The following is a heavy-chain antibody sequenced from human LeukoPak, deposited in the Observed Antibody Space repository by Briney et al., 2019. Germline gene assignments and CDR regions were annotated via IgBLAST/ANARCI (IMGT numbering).Heavy chain of an antibody. D-gene: IGHD3-22*01. V-gene: IGHV1-2*06. CDR1: GYTFTGYY. CDR2: INPNNGGT. Sequence: ASVKVSCKSSGYTFTGYYIHWVRQAPGQGLEWMGRINPNNGGTNYAQKFQGRVTMTRDMSMSTAYMELSRLRSVDTAVYYCAGEDNSSGYRPFDIWGQGTMVTVPS. J-gene: IGHJ3*02. CDR3: AGEDNSSGYRPFDI.